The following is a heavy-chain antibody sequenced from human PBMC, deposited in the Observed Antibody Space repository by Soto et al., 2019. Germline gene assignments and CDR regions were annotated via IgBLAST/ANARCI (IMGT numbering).Heavy chain of an antibody. J-gene: IGHJ6*02. CDR3: SRVEAVAGLYNYHGLDV. V-gene: IGHV1-69*12. CDR2: IVPIFGTT. Sequence: QVQLVQSGAEVKKPGSSVKVSCKVSGGTFSNYAIDWVRLAPGHGLEWMGGIVPIFGTTYYTQKFQGRATIIAADSTTTAYWEMSSLRSEDTAIYYGSRVEAVAGLYNYHGLDVWGQGTAVTVSS. CDR1: GGTFSNYA. D-gene: IGHD6-19*01.